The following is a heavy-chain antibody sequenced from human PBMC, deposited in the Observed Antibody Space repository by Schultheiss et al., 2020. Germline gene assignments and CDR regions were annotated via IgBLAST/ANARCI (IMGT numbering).Heavy chain of an antibody. J-gene: IGHJ4*02. CDR1: GFTFSSYD. Sequence: GGCLRLSCAASGFTFSSYDMHWVRQATGKGLEWVSAISGSGGSTYYADSVKGRFTISRDNAKNSLYLQMNSLRAEDTAVYYCARDQLLAVAATASDYWGQGTLVTVSS. CDR2: ISGSGGST. D-gene: IGHD6-19*01. V-gene: IGHV3-21*01. CDR3: ARDQLLAVAATASDY.